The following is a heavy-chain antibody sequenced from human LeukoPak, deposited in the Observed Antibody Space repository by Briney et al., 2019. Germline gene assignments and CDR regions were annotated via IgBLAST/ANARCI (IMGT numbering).Heavy chain of an antibody. J-gene: IGHJ6*02. CDR3: ARRNAMDV. CDR2: INRDGSER. Sequence: GGSLRLSCAASGFTFSNYWVTWVRQAPGEGLEWVANINRDGSERYYVDSVKGRFTISRDDAKSSLYLQMNSLRAEDTAVYYCARRNAMDVWGQGTTVIVFS. V-gene: IGHV3-7*03. CDR1: GFTFSNYW.